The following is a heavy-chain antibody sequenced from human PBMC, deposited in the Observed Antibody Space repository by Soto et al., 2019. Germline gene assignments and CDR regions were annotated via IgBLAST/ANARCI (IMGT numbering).Heavy chain of an antibody. J-gene: IGHJ3*02. Sequence: GSGPTLVNPTQTLTLTCSCSGFSLITYGVGVGWIRQPPGKALEWLALIYWDDDKRYSPSLKSRLTITRDTSKNQVVLTMTNMDPVDTATYYCAHSGDYQAFDIWGQGTLVTVSS. D-gene: IGHD4-17*01. CDR3: AHSGDYQAFDI. V-gene: IGHV2-5*02. CDR2: IYWDDDK. CDR1: GFSLITYGVG.